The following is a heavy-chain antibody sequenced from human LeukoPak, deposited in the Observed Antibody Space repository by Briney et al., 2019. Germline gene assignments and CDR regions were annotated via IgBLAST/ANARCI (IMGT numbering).Heavy chain of an antibody. CDR3: ASTKPGYSSGWPRNYYYYYMDV. V-gene: IGHV4-34*01. J-gene: IGHJ6*03. CDR1: GGSFSGYY. Sequence: PSETLSLTCAVYGGSFSGYYWSWIRQPPGKGLEWIGEINHSGSTNYNPSLKSRVTISVDTSKNQFSLKLSSVTAADTAVYYCASTKPGYSSGWPRNYYYYYMDVWGKGTTVTVSS. D-gene: IGHD6-19*01. CDR2: INHSGST.